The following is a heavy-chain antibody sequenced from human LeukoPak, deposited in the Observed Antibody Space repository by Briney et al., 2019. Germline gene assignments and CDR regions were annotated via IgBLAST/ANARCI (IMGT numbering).Heavy chain of an antibody. Sequence: GGSLRLSCAASGFTFSSYAMSWVRQAPGKGLEWVSAISGSGGNTYYADSVKGRFAISRDKSKNTLYLQMNSLRAEDTAVYYCAKDSAPRVRFLEWLSTFEYWGEGT. CDR2: ISGSGGNT. CDR1: GFTFSSYA. CDR3: AKDSAPRVRFLEWLSTFEY. V-gene: IGHV3-23*01. D-gene: IGHD3-3*01. J-gene: IGHJ4*03.